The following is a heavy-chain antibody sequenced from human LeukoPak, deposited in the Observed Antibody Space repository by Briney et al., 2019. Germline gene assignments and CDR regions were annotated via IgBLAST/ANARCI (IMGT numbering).Heavy chain of an antibody. J-gene: IGHJ4*02. CDR2: ISYDGSNK. CDR3: ARDLLHSSSSIGGY. CDR1: GFTFSSYA. D-gene: IGHD6-6*01. Sequence: GGSLRLSCAASGFTFSSYAMHWVRQAPGKGLEWVAVISYDGSNKYYADSVKGRFTISRDNSKNTLYLQMNSLRAEDTAVYYCARDLLHSSSSIGGYWGQGTLVTVSS. V-gene: IGHV3-30-3*01.